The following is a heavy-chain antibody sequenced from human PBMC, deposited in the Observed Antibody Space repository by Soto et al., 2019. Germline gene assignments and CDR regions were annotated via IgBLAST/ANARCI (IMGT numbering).Heavy chain of an antibody. V-gene: IGHV1-18*01. J-gene: IGHJ4*02. Sequence: QVQLVQSGAEVRKPGASVTVSCKASGYTFTNYGFIWVRQAPGQGLEWVGWVHTFNGHTNYAQKFHGRVTMTTDTSTGTAYMELRSLRSDDTAVYYCARAVQYSTSGYSLNTVDYWGQGTLVTVSS. CDR2: VHTFNGHT. CDR3: ARAVQYSTSGYSLNTVDY. CDR1: GYTFTNYG. D-gene: IGHD2-2*01.